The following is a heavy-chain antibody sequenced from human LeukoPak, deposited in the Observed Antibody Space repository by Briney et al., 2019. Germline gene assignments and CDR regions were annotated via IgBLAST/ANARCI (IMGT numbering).Heavy chain of an antibody. CDR1: GGSISSYY. D-gene: IGHD3-3*01. CDR3: ARGPIQSGYDFWSGYYQN. V-gene: IGHV4-4*07. J-gene: IGHJ4*02. CDR2: IYTSGST. Sequence: PSETLSLTYTVSGGSISSYYWSWIRQPAGKGLEWIGRIYTSGSTNYNPSLKSRVTMSVDTSKNQFSLKLSSVTAADTAVYYCARGPIQSGYDFWSGYYQNWGQGTLVTVSS.